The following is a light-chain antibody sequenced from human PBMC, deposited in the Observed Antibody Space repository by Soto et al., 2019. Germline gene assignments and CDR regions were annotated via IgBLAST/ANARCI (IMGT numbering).Light chain of an antibody. CDR1: RSDVRGYDL. J-gene: IGLJ2*01. V-gene: IGLV2-23*01. CDR2: DDI. CDR3: CSYAGSISWV. Sequence: QSVLTQPASVSGSPGKSITLSCTGTRSDVRGYDLVSWYQQHPGKAPKLIIYDDIKRPSGVSGRFSGSKSGNTASRTISGLQVEDEADYFCCSYAGSISWVFGGGTKRTVL.